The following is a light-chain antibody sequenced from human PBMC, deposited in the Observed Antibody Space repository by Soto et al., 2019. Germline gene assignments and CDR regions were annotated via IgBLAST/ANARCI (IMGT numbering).Light chain of an antibody. CDR1: TGAVTSGNY. V-gene: IGLV7-46*01. J-gene: IGLJ3*02. Sequence: QSVVTQAPSLTVSPGGTVTLTCGSSTGAVTSGNYPYWFQKKPGQAPRTLIYDTPNKQSWTPARFSGSLLGGKAALTLAGAQTDDEADYYCLLSYSGTNWVFGGGTKLTVL. CDR3: LLSYSGTNWV. CDR2: DTP.